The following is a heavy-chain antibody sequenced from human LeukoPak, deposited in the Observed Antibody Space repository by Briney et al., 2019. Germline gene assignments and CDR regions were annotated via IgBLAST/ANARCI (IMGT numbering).Heavy chain of an antibody. CDR3: AKVFEVRGARRPKDY. CDR1: GFTFSDYG. D-gene: IGHD3-10*01. V-gene: IGHV3-30*18. CDR2: ISYDGGNK. Sequence: GGSLRLSCAASGFTFSDYGMHWVRQAPGKGLEWVELISYDGGNKFYADSVRDRFTISRDNSKNTLFPQMNSLRIEDTAVYYCAKVFEVRGARRPKDYWGQGTLVIVSS. J-gene: IGHJ4*02.